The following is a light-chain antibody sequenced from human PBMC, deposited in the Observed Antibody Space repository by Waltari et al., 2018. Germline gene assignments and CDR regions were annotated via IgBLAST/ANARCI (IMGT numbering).Light chain of an antibody. CDR3: QKSFSNAWT. V-gene: IGKV1-39*01. J-gene: IGKJ1*01. Sequence: DIQMTQSPSSLSASVGDRVTITCRASQSISSYLNWYQIKPGKAPKLLIYDASRLQSGVPARLSGSGSGTDVTLTISSLQPDEFAMYHCQKSFSNAWTFGQGTNVEI. CDR2: DAS. CDR1: QSISSY.